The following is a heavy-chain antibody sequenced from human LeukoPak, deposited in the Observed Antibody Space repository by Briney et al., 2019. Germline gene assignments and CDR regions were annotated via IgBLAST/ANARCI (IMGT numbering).Heavy chain of an antibody. D-gene: IGHD6-25*01. CDR2: INHSGST. CDR1: GGSFSGYY. Sequence: SETLSLTCAVYGGSFSGYYWSWIRQPPGKGLEWIGEINHSGSTNYNPSLKSRVTISVDTSKNQFSLKLSSVTAADTAVYYCARDSATQLFDYWGQGTLVTVSS. V-gene: IGHV4-34*01. J-gene: IGHJ4*02. CDR3: ARDSATQLFDY.